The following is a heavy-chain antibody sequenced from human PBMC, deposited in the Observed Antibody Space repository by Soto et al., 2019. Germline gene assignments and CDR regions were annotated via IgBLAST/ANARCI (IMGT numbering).Heavy chain of an antibody. J-gene: IGHJ5*01. Sequence: QVQLVQSAAEVGKPGASVKVSCKASGYTFTTIRLSWVRQAPGQGLEWMGWIRPHNGDTQYAQKFQARVTMTADTSTTPAYMEWRRVRPDDTAVFYCARDRSGWYDFWGQGTLVTVSS. CDR1: GYTFTTIR. CDR2: IRPHNGDT. CDR3: ARDRSGWYDF. V-gene: IGHV1-18*01. D-gene: IGHD6-19*01.